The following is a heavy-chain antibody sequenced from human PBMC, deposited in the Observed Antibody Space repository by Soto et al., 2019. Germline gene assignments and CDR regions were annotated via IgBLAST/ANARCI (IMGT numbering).Heavy chain of an antibody. V-gene: IGHV3-74*01. D-gene: IGHD3-22*01. CDR1: GFTFSTYW. J-gene: IGHJ4*02. CDR2: IKNDGSGT. Sequence: EVLLVESGGGLVQPGGSLRLSCAASGFTFSTYWMHWVRQAPGKGLVWVSRIKNDGSGTYYVDSVEGRFTISRDNAKNTLYLQMNSRRAEDTAVYYCVRGDGDYYDGNGYLGRHWGQGTLVTVSS. CDR3: VRGDGDYYDGNGYLGRH.